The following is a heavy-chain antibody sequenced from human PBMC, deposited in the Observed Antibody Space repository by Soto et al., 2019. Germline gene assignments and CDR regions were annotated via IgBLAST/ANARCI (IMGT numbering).Heavy chain of an antibody. Sequence: PGGTLRLSCSASGFTFSSYAMHWVRQAPGKGLEYVSAISSNGGSTYYADSVKGRFTISRDNSKNTLYLQMSSLRAEDTAVYYCVKGWSYDSSGSYVTWGQGTLVTVSS. J-gene: IGHJ5*02. CDR1: GFTFSSYA. D-gene: IGHD3-22*01. V-gene: IGHV3-64D*08. CDR2: ISSNGGST. CDR3: VKGWSYDSSGSYVT.